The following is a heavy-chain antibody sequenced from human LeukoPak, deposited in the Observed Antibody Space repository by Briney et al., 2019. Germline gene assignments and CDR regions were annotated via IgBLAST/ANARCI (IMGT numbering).Heavy chain of an antibody. Sequence: PGGSLRLSCAASGFTFSSYWMHRVRQAPGKGLVWVSRINSDGSTTSYADSVKGRFTISRDNAKNTLYLQMNSLRAEDTAVYYCARDLVPYDSSGFYDYWGQGTLLTVSS. D-gene: IGHD3-22*01. CDR2: INSDGSTT. V-gene: IGHV3-74*01. CDR3: ARDLVPYDSSGFYDY. J-gene: IGHJ4*02. CDR1: GFTFSSYW.